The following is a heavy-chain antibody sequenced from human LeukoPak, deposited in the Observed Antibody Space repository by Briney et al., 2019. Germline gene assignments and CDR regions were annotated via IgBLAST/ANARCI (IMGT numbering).Heavy chain of an antibody. Sequence: GGSLRLSCAASGFTFSSYAMSWVRQAPGKGLEWVSAISGSGGSTYYADSVKGRFTISRDNSKNTLYLQMNSLRAEDTAVYYCAKDREITMIVGTDAFDIWGQGTMVTVSS. V-gene: IGHV3-23*01. J-gene: IGHJ3*02. CDR2: ISGSGGST. CDR1: GFTFSSYA. D-gene: IGHD3-22*01. CDR3: AKDREITMIVGTDAFDI.